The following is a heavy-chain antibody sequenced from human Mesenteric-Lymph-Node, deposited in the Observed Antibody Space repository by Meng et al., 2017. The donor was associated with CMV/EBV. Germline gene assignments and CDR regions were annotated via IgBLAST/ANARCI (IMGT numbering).Heavy chain of an antibody. CDR1: GFNFRSYD. D-gene: IGHD5-24*01. J-gene: IGHJ4*03. CDR3: AKDQNRYNSNPAGFDY. CDR2: IRYDGSNK. V-gene: IGHV3-30*02. Sequence: GESLKISCAASGFNFRSYDMHWVRQAPGKGLEWVTCIRYDGSNKYYVESLKGRFTISRDNSKNMMYLQMDSLRAEDTAVYYCAKDQNRYNSNPAGFDYWGQGTLVTVSS.